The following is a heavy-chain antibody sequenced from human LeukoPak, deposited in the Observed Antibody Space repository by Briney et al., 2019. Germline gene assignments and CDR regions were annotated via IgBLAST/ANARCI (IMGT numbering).Heavy chain of an antibody. CDR3: AKVVGTGTTPTDY. J-gene: IGHJ4*02. CDR2: IKQDGSQN. D-gene: IGHD1-1*01. CDR1: GFTFSSYW. Sequence: PGGSLRLSCAASGFTFSSYWMSWVRQAPGKGLEWVANIKQDGSQNYYVDSVKGRFTISRDNARNSLYLQMNSLRAEDTAVYYCAKVVGTGTTPTDYWGQGTLVTVSS. V-gene: IGHV3-7*05.